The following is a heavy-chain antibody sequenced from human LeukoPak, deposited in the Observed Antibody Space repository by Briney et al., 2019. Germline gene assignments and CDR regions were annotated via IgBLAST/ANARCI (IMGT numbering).Heavy chain of an antibody. CDR1: GNTFSRYY. J-gene: IGHJ5*02. Sequence: GASVKVSCKASGNTFSRYYFHWVRQAPGQGLDWMGIITPTTGGANYAQKFQGRVAMTRDTSTSTVYMELSSLTSGDTAVYYCATSESTPGNWFDPWGQGTRVSVSS. CDR2: ITPTTGGA. V-gene: IGHV1-46*01. CDR3: ATSESTPGNWFDP.